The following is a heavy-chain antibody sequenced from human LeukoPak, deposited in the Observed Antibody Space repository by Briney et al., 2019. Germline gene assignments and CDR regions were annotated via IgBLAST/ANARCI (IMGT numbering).Heavy chain of an antibody. J-gene: IGHJ5*02. Sequence: SETLSLTCTVSSGSMSSSNYYWGWVRQPPGKGLEWIGIINHSGRTYYQPSLKSRITISVDTSKNQFSLKLSSVTAADTAVYFCARHNIRGVTHWFDPWGQGTQVTVSS. CDR2: INHSGRT. D-gene: IGHD3-10*01. CDR1: SGSMSSSNYY. CDR3: ARHNIRGVTHWFDP. V-gene: IGHV4-39*01.